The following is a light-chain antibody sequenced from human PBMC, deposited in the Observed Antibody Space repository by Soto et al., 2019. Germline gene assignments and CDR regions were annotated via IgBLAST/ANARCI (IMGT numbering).Light chain of an antibody. CDR2: GST. CDR3: LLYYGGAWV. J-gene: IGLJ3*02. V-gene: IGLV7-43*01. CDR1: TGAVTSDQY. Sequence: QAVVTQEPSLTVSPGGTVTITCASSTGAVTSDQYANWFQQKPGEAPRPLMYGSTSKHSWTPARFSGSLLGGQAALTLSGVQPEDEAEYYCLLYYGGAWVFGGGTKLTVL.